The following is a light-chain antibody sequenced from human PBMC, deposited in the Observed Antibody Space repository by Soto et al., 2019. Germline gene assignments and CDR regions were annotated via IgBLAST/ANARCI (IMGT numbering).Light chain of an antibody. J-gene: IGKJ5*01. CDR3: QQAYSFPIT. Sequence: DIQVTQSPSSVSASVGDRVTITCRASQDIDGYLAWYQHKPGRTPELLIHGASRLQSGVPARFSGSGSGTDFSLSINSLQPEDFATYYCQQAYSFPITFGQGTRLYI. CDR1: QDIDGY. CDR2: GAS. V-gene: IGKV1D-12*01.